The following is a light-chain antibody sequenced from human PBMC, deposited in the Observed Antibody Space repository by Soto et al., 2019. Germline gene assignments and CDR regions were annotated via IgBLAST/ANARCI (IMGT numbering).Light chain of an antibody. Sequence: VLTQSPGTLSLSPGERGTLSCRASQTINGVHLAWYQQKPGQAPRLLIFRASSRATGIPDRFSGSGSGTDFTLTISRLEPEEFAVYYCQHYDGSPLPFGGGTKVEIK. CDR1: QTINGVH. CDR3: QHYDGSPLP. CDR2: RAS. V-gene: IGKV3-20*01. J-gene: IGKJ4*01.